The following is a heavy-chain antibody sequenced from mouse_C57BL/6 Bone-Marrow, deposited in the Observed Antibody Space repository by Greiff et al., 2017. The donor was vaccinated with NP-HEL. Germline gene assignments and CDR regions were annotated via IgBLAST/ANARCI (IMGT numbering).Heavy chain of an antibody. CDR1: GYTFTEYT. CDR2: FYPGSGSI. Sequence: QVQLQQSGAELVKPGASVKLSCKASGYTFTEYTIHWVKQRSGQGLEWIGWFYPGSGSIKYNEKFKDKATLTEYKSSSTVYMELRRLTSEDAAVYFCARHNYYGSSSWYFDFWGTGTTVTVSS. CDR3: ARHNYYGSSSWYFDF. D-gene: IGHD1-1*01. V-gene: IGHV1-62-2*01. J-gene: IGHJ1*03.